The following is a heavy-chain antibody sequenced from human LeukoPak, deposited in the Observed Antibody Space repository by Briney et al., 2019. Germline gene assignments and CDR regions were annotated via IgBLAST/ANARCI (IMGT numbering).Heavy chain of an antibody. CDR3: DIVGANYYFDY. CDR2: ISGSGGST. Sequence: TGGSLRLSCAASGFTFSSYAMSWVRQAPGKGLEWVSAISGSGGSTYYADSVKGRFTISRDSSKNTLYLQMNSLRAEDTAVYYCDIVGANYYFDYWGQGTLVTVSS. V-gene: IGHV3-23*01. D-gene: IGHD1-26*01. CDR1: GFTFSSYA. J-gene: IGHJ4*02.